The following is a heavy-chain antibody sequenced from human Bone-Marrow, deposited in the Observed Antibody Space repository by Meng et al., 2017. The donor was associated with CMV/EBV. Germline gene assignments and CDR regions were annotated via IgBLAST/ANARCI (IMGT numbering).Heavy chain of an antibody. CDR2: INPNSGGT. V-gene: IGHV1-2*02. CDR1: GYTFTGYY. J-gene: IGHJ6*02. D-gene: IGHD3-3*01. Sequence: ASVKVSCKASGYTFTGYYMHWVRQAPGQGLEWMGWINPNSGGTNYAQKPQGRVTMTTDTSTSTAYMELRSLRSDDTAVYHCARDNDDFWSGYSYYYYGMDVWGQGTTVTVSS. CDR3: ARDNDDFWSGYSYYYYGMDV.